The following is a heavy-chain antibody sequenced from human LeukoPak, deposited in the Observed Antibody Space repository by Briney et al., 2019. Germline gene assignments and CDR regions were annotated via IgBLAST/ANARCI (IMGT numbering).Heavy chain of an antibody. CDR3: ARDTYYYDSSGQPAVYFDY. J-gene: IGHJ4*02. CDR2: ISSSSSYI. Sequence: PGGSLRLSCAASGITIRNYGMTWVRQAPGKGLEWVSFISSSSSYIYYADSVKGRFTISRDNSKNTLYLQMNSLRAEDTAVYYCARDTYYYDSSGQPAVYFDYWGQGTLVTVSS. CDR1: GITIRNYG. D-gene: IGHD3-22*01. V-gene: IGHV3-21*01.